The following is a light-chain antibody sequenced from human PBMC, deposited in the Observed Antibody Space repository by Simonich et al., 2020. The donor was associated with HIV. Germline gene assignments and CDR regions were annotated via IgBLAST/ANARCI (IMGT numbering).Light chain of an antibody. CDR2: GAS. Sequence: EIVMTQSPATLSVSPGERATLSCRARQSVSSNCAWYQQKPGQAPRLLIYGASTRATGIPARFSGSGSGTEFTLTISSLQSEDFAVYYCQQYNNWPLTFGQGTRLEIK. V-gene: IGKV3-15*01. CDR3: QQYNNWPLT. J-gene: IGKJ5*01. CDR1: QSVSSN.